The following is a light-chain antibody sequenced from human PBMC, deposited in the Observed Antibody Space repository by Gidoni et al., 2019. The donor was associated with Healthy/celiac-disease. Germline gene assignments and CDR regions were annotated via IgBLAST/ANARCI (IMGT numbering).Light chain of an antibody. CDR1: QSVSSSY. Sequence: EIVLPQSPGTLSLSPGERATLSCRASQSVSSSYLAWYQQKPGQAPRLLIYGASSRATGIPDRCSGSGSGTDFTLTISRLEPEDFAVYYCQQYGSSPPASFGGGTKVEIK. V-gene: IGKV3-20*01. CDR2: GAS. J-gene: IGKJ4*01. CDR3: QQYGSSPPAS.